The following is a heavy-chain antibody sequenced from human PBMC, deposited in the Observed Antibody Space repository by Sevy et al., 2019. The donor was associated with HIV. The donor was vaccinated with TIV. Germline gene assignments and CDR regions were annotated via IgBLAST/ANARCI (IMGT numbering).Heavy chain of an antibody. J-gene: IGHJ3*02. V-gene: IGHV4-59*01. Sequence: SETLSLTCTVSGGSISSYYWSWIRQPPGKGLEWIGYIYYSGNTNYNPSFKSRVTISVDTSKNQFSLKLSSVTAADTAVYYCARDRDYYDSKAFDIWGQGTMVTVSS. CDR1: GGSISSYY. CDR3: ARDRDYYDSKAFDI. D-gene: IGHD3-22*01. CDR2: IYYSGNT.